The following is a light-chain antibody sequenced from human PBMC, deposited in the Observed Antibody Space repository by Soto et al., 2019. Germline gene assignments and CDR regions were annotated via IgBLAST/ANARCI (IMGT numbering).Light chain of an antibody. V-gene: IGKV1-9*01. Sequence: DIQLTQSPSFLSASVGDTVTITCRARQGMSTYLAWYQQKPGKVPKLLIRSTSTLQSGVPPRFSGGGSGTEFTLTSSTLQPDDSGIYYCQQLNGYQLAFGGGTNVEIK. CDR3: QQLNGYQLA. CDR1: QGMSTY. CDR2: STS. J-gene: IGKJ4*01.